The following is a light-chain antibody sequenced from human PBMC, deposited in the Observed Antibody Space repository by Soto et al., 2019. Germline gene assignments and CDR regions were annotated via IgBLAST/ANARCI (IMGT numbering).Light chain of an antibody. CDR3: QQRSNWLT. CDR2: DAS. J-gene: IGKJ4*01. V-gene: IGKV3-11*01. Sequence: EIVLTQSPATLSLSPGERATLSCRASQSVSRYLAWYQQKPGQAPRLLIYDASNRATGIQARFSGSGSGTDFTLTISSLEPEDFAVYYCQQRSNWLTFGGGTKVEIK. CDR1: QSVSRY.